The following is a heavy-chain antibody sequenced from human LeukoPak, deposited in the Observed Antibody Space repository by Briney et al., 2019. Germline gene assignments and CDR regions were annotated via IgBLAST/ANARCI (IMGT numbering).Heavy chain of an antibody. D-gene: IGHD1-26*01. CDR2: FEPERGET. CDR1: GHSLTKFS. J-gene: IGHJ4*02. V-gene: IGHV1-24*01. Sequence: ASVKVSCKVSGHSLTKFSMEWVRPAPGKGLEWMGGFEPERGETIHAQKFQGRFTMTEDTSTDTAYMELNSLTSEDTAVYYCATGSIVYDFWGQGTLVTVSS. CDR3: ATGSIVYDF.